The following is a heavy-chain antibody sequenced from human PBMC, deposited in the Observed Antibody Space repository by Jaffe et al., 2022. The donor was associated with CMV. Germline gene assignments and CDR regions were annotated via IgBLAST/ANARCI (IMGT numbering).Heavy chain of an antibody. J-gene: IGHJ6*02. CDR1: GGTFSSYA. Sequence: QVQLVQSGAEVKKPGSSVKVSCKASGGTFSSYAISWVRQAPGQGLEWMGGIIPIFGTANYAQKFQGRVTITADESTSTAYMELSSLRSEDTAVYYCARSTEDTAMVEWGGAPYGMDVWGQGTTVTVSS. CDR3: ARSTEDTAMVEWGGAPYGMDV. CDR2: IIPIFGTA. D-gene: IGHD5-18*01. V-gene: IGHV1-69*01.